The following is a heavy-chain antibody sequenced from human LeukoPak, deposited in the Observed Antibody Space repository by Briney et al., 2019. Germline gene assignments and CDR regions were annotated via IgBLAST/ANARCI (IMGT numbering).Heavy chain of an antibody. CDR2: INAGNGNT. CDR1: GYTFTSYA. D-gene: IGHD5-24*01. Sequence: ASVKVSCKASGYTFTSYAMHWVRQAPGQRLEWMGWINAGNGNTKYSQKFQRRVTITRDTSASTAYMELSSLRSEDTAVYYCARAGVVEMATIGFDYWGQGTLVTVSS. V-gene: IGHV1-3*01. J-gene: IGHJ4*02. CDR3: ARAGVVEMATIGFDY.